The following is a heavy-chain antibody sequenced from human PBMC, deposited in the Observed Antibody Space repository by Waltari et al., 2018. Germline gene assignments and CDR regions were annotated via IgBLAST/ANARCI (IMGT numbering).Heavy chain of an antibody. CDR1: GFTVSSNY. J-gene: IGHJ5*02. CDR2: IYSGGST. V-gene: IGHV3-66*02. D-gene: IGHD3-16*02. Sequence: EVQLVESGGGLVQPGGSLRLSCAASGFTVSSNYMSWVRQAPGKGLEWFSVIYSGGSTYYADSVKGRFTISRDNSKNTLYLQMNSLRAEDTAVYYCARSVRMTWPNWFDPWGQGTLVTVSS. CDR3: ARSVRMTWPNWFDP.